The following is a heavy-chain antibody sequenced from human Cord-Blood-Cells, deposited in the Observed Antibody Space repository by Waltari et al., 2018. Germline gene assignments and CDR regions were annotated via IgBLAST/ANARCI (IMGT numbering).Heavy chain of an antibody. V-gene: IGHV4-34*01. D-gene: IGHD3-9*01. CDR3: ARAETYYDILTGYYDY. CDR2: INHSGST. J-gene: IGHJ4*02. Sequence: QPPGKGLEWIGEINHSGSTNYNPSLKSRVTISVDTSKNQFSLKLSSVTAADTAVYYCARAETYYDILTGYYDYWGQGTLVTVSS.